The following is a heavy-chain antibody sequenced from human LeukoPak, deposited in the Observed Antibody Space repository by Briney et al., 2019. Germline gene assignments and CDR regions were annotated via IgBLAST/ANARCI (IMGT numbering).Heavy chain of an antibody. D-gene: IGHD3-3*01. Sequence: PGGSLRLSCAASGFTFSSYAMSWVRQAPGKGLEWVSAISGSGGSTYYADSVKGRFTISRDNSKNTLYLQMNSLRAEDTAVYYCAKGDYDFWSGYLVYWGQRTLVTVSS. CDR1: GFTFSSYA. CDR2: ISGSGGST. J-gene: IGHJ4*02. CDR3: AKGDYDFWSGYLVY. V-gene: IGHV3-23*01.